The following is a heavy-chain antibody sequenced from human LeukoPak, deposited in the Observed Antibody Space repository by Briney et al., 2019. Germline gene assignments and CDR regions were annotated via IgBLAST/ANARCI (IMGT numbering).Heavy chain of an antibody. D-gene: IGHD5-18*01. Sequence: PGGSLRLSCAASGFTFSSYAMSRVRQAPGKGLEWVSAISGSGGSTYYADSVKGRFTISRDNSKNTLYLQMNSLRAEDTAVYYCAKSNGYSYDVYFDYWGQGTLVTVSS. CDR2: ISGSGGST. V-gene: IGHV3-23*01. CDR1: GFTFSSYA. J-gene: IGHJ4*02. CDR3: AKSNGYSYDVYFDY.